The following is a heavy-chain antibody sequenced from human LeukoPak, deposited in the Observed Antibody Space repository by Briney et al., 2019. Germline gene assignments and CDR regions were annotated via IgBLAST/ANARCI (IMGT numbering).Heavy chain of an antibody. CDR3: ARETIGYCSSTSCYVFDY. CDR2: IWYDGSNK. J-gene: IGHJ4*02. D-gene: IGHD2-2*01. Sequence: GGSLRLSCAASGFTFSSYGMHWVRQAPGKGLEWVAVIWYDGSNKYYADSVKGRFTISRDNSKNTLYLQMNSLRAEETAVYYCARETIGYCSSTSCYVFDYWGQGTLVTVYS. CDR1: GFTFSSYG. V-gene: IGHV3-33*01.